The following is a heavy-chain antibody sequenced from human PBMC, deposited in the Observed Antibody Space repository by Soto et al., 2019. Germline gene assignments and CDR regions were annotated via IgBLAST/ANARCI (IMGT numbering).Heavy chain of an antibody. CDR3: ARDSYYDSGGNLPPDY. CDR1: GLTFRTYL. CDR2: IWFDGRND. Sequence: QVQLVESGGGVVQPGGSLRLSCAASGLTFRTYLMHWVRQAPGKGLEWVALIWFDGRNDYYADSVKGRFTISRDNSENTLYLQMNSLRVEDTAMYYCARDSYYDSGGNLPPDYWCQGTMVTVSS. D-gene: IGHD3-22*01. V-gene: IGHV3-33*01. J-gene: IGHJ4*02.